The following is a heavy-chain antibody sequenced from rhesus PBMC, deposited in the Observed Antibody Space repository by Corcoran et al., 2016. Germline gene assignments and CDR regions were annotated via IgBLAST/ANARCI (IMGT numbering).Heavy chain of an antibody. J-gene: IGHJ4*01. CDR1: GGSISDSYR. CDR2: IYGSRKNT. CDR3: ARDSYNFGSGYY. Sequence: QVQLQESGPGVVKPSETLSLTCAVSGGSISDSYRWSWIRQPPGKGLEWIGYIYGSRKNTNYNPSLKSRVTMSKDTSKNQCSLKLSSVTAADTAVYYCARDSYNFGSGYYWGQGVLVTVSS. V-gene: IGHV4S10*01. D-gene: IGHD3-3*01.